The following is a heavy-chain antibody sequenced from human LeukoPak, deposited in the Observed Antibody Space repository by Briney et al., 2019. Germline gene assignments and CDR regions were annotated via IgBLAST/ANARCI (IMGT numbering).Heavy chain of an antibody. J-gene: IGHJ4*02. CDR2: IIPIFGTG. CDR1: GSTFNNYA. V-gene: IGHV1-69*05. Sequence: SVKVSCKASGSTFNNYAISWVRQAPGQGLEWMGGIIPIFGTGNYAKKFQGRVTITTDESTSTAYMELSSLRSDDTAVYYCAISREYQLLYELDYWGQGTLVTVSS. D-gene: IGHD2-2*02. CDR3: AISREYQLLYELDY.